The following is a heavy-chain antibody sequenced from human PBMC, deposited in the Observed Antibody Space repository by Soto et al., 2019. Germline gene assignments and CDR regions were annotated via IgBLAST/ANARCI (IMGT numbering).Heavy chain of an antibody. CDR2: IYYSGST. V-gene: IGHV4-30-4*01. CDR3: ARDHSSGSDY. D-gene: IGHD3-22*01. CDR1: GGSIISGDYY. Sequence: SETLSLTCTFSGGSIISGDYYWSWIRQPPGKGLEWIGYIYYSGSTYYNPSLKSRVTISVDTSKNQFSLKLSSVTAADTAVYYCARDHSSGSDYWGQGTLVTVSS. J-gene: IGHJ4*02.